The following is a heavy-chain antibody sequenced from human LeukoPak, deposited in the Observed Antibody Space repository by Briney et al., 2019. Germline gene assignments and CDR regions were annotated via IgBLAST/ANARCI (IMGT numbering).Heavy chain of an antibody. V-gene: IGHV3-53*01. CDR3: ARVMRGSYSFDY. CDR1: GFTVSSNY. CDR2: IYSGGST. Sequence: GGSLRLSCAASGFTVSSNYMSWVRQAPGKGLEWVSIIYSGGSTYYADSVKGRFTISRDNSKNTLYLQVNSLRAEDTAVYYCARVMRGSYSFDYWGQGTLVTVSS. D-gene: IGHD1-26*01. J-gene: IGHJ4*02.